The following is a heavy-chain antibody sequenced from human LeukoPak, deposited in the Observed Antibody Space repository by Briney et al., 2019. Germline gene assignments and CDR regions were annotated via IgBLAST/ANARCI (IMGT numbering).Heavy chain of an antibody. CDR3: ARQQYCSSTSCYLGAGYYYYGMDV. Sequence: SETLSLTCTVYGVSLSGFYWSWIRQSPEKGLEWLGEINDSGRSKYSPSLKSRVTISVDTSKNQFSLKLSSVTAADTAVYYCARQQYCSSTSCYLGAGYYYYGMDVWGQGTTVTVSS. D-gene: IGHD2-2*01. V-gene: IGHV4-34*01. CDR1: GVSLSGFY. CDR2: INDSGRS. J-gene: IGHJ6*02.